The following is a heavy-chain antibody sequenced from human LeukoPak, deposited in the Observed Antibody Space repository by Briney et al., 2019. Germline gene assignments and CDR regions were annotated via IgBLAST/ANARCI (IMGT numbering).Heavy chain of an antibody. CDR3: ARDRARSGYKSDY. Sequence: GASVKVSCKASGYSFTGYYLHWVRQAPGQGLEWMGRINPNSGGTNYAQKFQGRVTMTRDTSISTAYIELSRLRSDDTAVYYCARDRARSGYKSDYWGQGTLVTVSS. D-gene: IGHD3-22*01. CDR1: GYSFTGYY. V-gene: IGHV1-2*06. J-gene: IGHJ4*02. CDR2: INPNSGGT.